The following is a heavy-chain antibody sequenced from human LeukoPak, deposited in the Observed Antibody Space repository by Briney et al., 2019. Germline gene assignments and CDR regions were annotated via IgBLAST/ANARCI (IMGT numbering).Heavy chain of an antibody. V-gene: IGHV1-2*04. CDR3: ARGSDHIIFLRGSYRSYDAFDI. CDR1: GYTFTGYY. Sequence: GASVKVSCKASGYTFTGYYMHWVRQAPGQGLEWMGWINPNSGGTNYAQKFQGWVTMTRDTSISTAYMELSRLRSDDTAAYYCARGSDHIIFLRGSYRSYDAFDIWGQGTMVTVSS. J-gene: IGHJ3*02. D-gene: IGHD3-16*02. CDR2: INPNSGGT.